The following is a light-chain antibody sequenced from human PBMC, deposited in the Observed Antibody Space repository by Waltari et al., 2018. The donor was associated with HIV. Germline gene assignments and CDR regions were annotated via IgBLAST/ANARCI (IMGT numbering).Light chain of an antibody. CDR2: GVS. CDR3: QQYDNWPPWT. Sequence: EIVMTQSPATLSVSPGERVTLSCRASQSIAKNLAWYQQKPGQAPRLLMYGVSTRATGIPARFSGSGSWTEFTLTISILQSEDLAVYYCQQYDNWPPWTFGQGTKVEI. J-gene: IGKJ1*01. CDR1: QSIAKN. V-gene: IGKV3-15*01.